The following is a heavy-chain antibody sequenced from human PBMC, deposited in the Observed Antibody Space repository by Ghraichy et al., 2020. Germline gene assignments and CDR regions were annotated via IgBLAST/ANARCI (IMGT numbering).Heavy chain of an antibody. CDR3: AKDRSDRYFDL. V-gene: IGHV4-31*03. CDR2: IYHSGSGYT. Sequence: LRLSCTVSGGSISSGGYYWSWIRQHPGKGLEWIGYIYHSGSGYTYYNPSLKSRVTISVDTSKNHFSLKLISVTAADTAVYYCAKDRSDRYFDLWGRGTLVTVSS. CDR1: GGSISSGGYY. J-gene: IGHJ2*01.